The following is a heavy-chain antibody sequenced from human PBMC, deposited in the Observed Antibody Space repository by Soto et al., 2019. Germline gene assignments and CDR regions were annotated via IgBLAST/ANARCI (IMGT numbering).Heavy chain of an antibody. Sequence: QVQLVQSGTEVKKPGASVKISCKASGYTFTGYYIYWVRQAPGQGLEFMGAINSGGGNTDYAQKFQGRVTVTRDTSTSTVYMELSSLRSEDTAVYYCARPDDSSGEFDYWGQGTLVTVSS. D-gene: IGHD3-22*01. CDR2: INSGGGNT. V-gene: IGHV1-46*01. CDR1: GYTFTGYY. J-gene: IGHJ4*02. CDR3: ARPDDSSGEFDY.